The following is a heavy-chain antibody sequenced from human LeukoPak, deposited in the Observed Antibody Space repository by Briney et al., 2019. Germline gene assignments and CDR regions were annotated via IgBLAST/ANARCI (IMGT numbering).Heavy chain of an antibody. Sequence: PGGSLRLSCAVSGFTFSSYWMDWVRQVPGKGLVWVSRISSDGSNTAYADSVKGRFTISRDNAKNTMYLQMSSLRAGDTAVYYCAKRGDGGAWYDYWGQGTLVIVSS. J-gene: IGHJ4*02. CDR3: AKRGDGGAWYDY. CDR2: ISSDGSNT. V-gene: IGHV3-74*01. D-gene: IGHD6-19*01. CDR1: GFTFSSYW.